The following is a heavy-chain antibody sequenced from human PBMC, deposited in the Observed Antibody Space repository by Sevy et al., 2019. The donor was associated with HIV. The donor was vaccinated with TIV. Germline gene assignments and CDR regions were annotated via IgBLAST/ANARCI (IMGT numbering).Heavy chain of an antibody. CDR3: TTEYYYDSSGYYGAFDI. CDR2: IKSKTDGGTT. D-gene: IGHD3-22*01. CDR1: GFTFSNAW. Sequence: GGSLSLSCAASGFTFSNAWMSWVRQAPGKGLEWVGRIKSKTDGGTTDYTAPVKGRFTISRDDSKNTLYLQMNSLKTEDTAVYYCTTEYYYDSSGYYGAFDIWGQGTMVTVSS. V-gene: IGHV3-15*01. J-gene: IGHJ3*02.